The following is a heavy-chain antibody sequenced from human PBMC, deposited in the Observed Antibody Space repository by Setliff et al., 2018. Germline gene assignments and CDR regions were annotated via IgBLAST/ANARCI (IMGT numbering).Heavy chain of an antibody. V-gene: IGHV4-34*01. D-gene: IGHD3-3*01. CDR1: AGSLSDYY. CDR2: INHSGST. J-gene: IGHJ6*03. Sequence: SETLSLTCGGYAGSLSDYYWSWIRQPPGKGLEWIGEINHSGSTNYNPSLKSRVTISVDTSKNQFSLKLSSVTAADTAVYYCARRETYCNFWSSGSGGFYYYYYYMDVWGKGTTVTV. CDR3: ARRETYCNFWSSGSGGFYYYYYYMDV.